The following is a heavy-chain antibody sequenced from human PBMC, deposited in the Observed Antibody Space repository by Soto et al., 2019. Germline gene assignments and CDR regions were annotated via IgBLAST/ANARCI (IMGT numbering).Heavy chain of an antibody. CDR2: IYYSGST. CDR3: ARQTDYDILTFFDY. CDR1: GGSISSSSYY. J-gene: IGHJ4*02. D-gene: IGHD3-9*01. Sequence: SETLSLTCTVSGGSISSSSYYWGWIRQPPGKGLEWIGSIYYSGSTYYNPSLKSRVTISVDTSKNQFSLKLSSVTAADTAVYYCARQTDYDILTFFDYWGQGTLVTVYS. V-gene: IGHV4-39*01.